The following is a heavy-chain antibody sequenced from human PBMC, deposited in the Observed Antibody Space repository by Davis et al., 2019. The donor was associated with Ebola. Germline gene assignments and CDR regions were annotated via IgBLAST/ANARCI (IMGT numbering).Heavy chain of an antibody. J-gene: IGHJ6*04. Sequence: GGSLRLSCEASGFTFDDYAMTWVRQAPGKGLEWVSAISGSGGSTYYADSVKGRFTISRDNSKKTLYLQMNSLRAEDTAVYYCAKSGLSFGVVKYHYGMDVWGKGTTVTVSS. V-gene: IGHV3-23*01. D-gene: IGHD3-3*01. CDR2: ISGSGGST. CDR1: GFTFDDYA. CDR3: AKSGLSFGVVKYHYGMDV.